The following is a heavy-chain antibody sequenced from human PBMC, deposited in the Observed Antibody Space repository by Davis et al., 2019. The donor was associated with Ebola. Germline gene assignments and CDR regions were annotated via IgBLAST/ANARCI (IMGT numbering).Heavy chain of an antibody. CDR3: AREGPKGGYDSDSMHY. CDR1: GFTFSSYA. V-gene: IGHV3-33*08. D-gene: IGHD5-12*01. J-gene: IGHJ4*02. Sequence: GGSLRLSCAASGFTFSSYAMHWVRQAPGKGLEWVAVIWYDGSNKYYADSVKGRFTISRDNSKNTLYLQMNSLRAKDTAVYYCAREGPKGGYDSDSMHYWGQGTLVTVSS. CDR2: IWYDGSNK.